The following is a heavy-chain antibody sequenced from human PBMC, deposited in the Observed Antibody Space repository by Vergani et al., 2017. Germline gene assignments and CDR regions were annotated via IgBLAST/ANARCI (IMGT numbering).Heavy chain of an antibody. D-gene: IGHD6-6*01. CDR1: GFTFRSYG. Sequence: QVQLVESGGGVVQPGGSLRLSCAASGFTFRSYGIHWVRQAPGKGLEWVAFIRYDGSDKYYADSVKGRFNISRDNSKNTLYLQMNSLRAEDTAVYYCAKVAARNYYYYGMDVWGQGTTVTVSS. J-gene: IGHJ6*02. CDR2: IRYDGSDK. V-gene: IGHV3-30*02. CDR3: AKVAARNYYYYGMDV.